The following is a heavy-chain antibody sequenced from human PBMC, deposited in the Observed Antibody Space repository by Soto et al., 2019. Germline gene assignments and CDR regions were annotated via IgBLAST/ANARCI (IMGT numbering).Heavy chain of an antibody. CDR1: GVTYSTYT. CDR2: ISYDGNNK. J-gene: IGHJ6*02. Sequence: PGGSLRLSCAASGVTYSTYTMHWVRQAPGKGLEWVAVISYDGNNKFYADSVKGRFTISRDNSKNTLYLQMNSLRGEDTAVYYCTTRGGSYRPAWDYYYYGMDVWGQGTTVTVSS. V-gene: IGHV3-30-3*01. D-gene: IGHD1-26*01. CDR3: TTRGGSYRPAWDYYYYGMDV.